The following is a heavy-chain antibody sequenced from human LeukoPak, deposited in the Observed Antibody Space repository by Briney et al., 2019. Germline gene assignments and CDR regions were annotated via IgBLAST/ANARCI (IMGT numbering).Heavy chain of an antibody. V-gene: IGHV4-34*01. Sequence: SETLSLTCAVYGGSFSGYYWSWIRQPPGKGLEWIGEINHSGSTNYNPSLKSRVTMSVDTSKNQFSLKLSSVTAADTAVYYCARDGDYVSWYFDLWGRGTLVTVSS. J-gene: IGHJ2*01. D-gene: IGHD4-17*01. CDR3: ARDGDYVSWYFDL. CDR1: GGSFSGYY. CDR2: INHSGST.